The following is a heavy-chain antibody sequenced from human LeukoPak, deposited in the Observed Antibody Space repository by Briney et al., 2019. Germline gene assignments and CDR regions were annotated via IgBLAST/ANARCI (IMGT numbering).Heavy chain of an antibody. CDR1: GDSISSDY. D-gene: IGHD6-13*01. V-gene: IGHV4-59*12. J-gene: IGHJ4*02. CDR3: ARETPGSGCSSSWGSRNKYYFDY. CDR2: IYYTGST. Sequence: SETLSLTCTVSGDSISSDYWSWIRQPPGKGLEWIGYIYYTGSTNYNPSLKSRVTISLDTSKNQFSLNLSSVTAADTAVYYCARETPGSGCSSSWGSRNKYYFDYWGQGTLVTVSS.